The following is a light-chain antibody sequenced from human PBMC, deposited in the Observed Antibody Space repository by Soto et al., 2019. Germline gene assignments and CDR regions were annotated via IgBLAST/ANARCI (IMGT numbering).Light chain of an antibody. J-gene: IGKJ3*01. CDR1: QSISRN. CDR2: GAS. Sequence: DIQMTQSPSSLSASVGDRVTITCRASQSISRNLNWCQQKPGKAPKVLIYGASSLQSGVPSRFSASASGTDFTLTISSLQTEDFATYYCQQSYTTPFTFGPGTKVDIK. V-gene: IGKV1-39*01. CDR3: QQSYTTPFT.